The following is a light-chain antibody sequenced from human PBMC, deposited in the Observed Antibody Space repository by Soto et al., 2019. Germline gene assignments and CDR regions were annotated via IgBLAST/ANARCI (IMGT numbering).Light chain of an antibody. V-gene: IGKV3-11*01. CDR3: QQRSDWPWT. CDR2: EAS. J-gene: IGKJ1*01. CDR1: QSVSSY. Sequence: EIVLTQSPATLSLSPGERATLSCRASQSVSSYLAWYQQKPGQAPRLLMYEASNRATGTPARFSGGGSGTDFTLTISSLEPEDFAVYYCQQRSDWPWTFGQGTKVDIK.